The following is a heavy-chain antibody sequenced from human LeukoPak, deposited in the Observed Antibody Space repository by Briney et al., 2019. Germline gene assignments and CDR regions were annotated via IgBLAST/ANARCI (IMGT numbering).Heavy chain of an antibody. CDR1: GGTFSSYA. J-gene: IGHJ4*02. D-gene: IGHD6-6*01. CDR2: IIPIFGTA. Sequence: VASVKVSCKASGGTFSSYAISWVRQAPGQGLEWMGGIIPIFGTANYAQKFQGRVTITTDESTSTAYMELSSLRSEDTAVYYCAREVYSSSSSFYDYWGQGTLVTVSS. V-gene: IGHV1-69*05. CDR3: AREVYSSSSSFYDY.